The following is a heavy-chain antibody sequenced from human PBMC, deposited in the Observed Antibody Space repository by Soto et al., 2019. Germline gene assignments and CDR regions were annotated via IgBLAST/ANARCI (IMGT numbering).Heavy chain of an antibody. V-gene: IGHV4-59*01. CDR3: ARSPYSYDYIWGSYRDPTAYFDY. J-gene: IGHJ4*02. Sequence: QVQLQESGPGLVKPSETLSLTCTVSGGSISSYYWSWIRQPPGKGLEWIGYIYYSGSTNYNPSLKSRVTISVDTSKNQFSLKLSSVTAADTAVYYCARSPYSYDYIWGSYRDPTAYFDYWGQGTLVTVSS. CDR1: GGSISSYY. CDR2: IYYSGST. D-gene: IGHD3-16*02.